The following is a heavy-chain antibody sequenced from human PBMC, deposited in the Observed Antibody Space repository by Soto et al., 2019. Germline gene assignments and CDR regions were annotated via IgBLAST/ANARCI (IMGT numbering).Heavy chain of an antibody. Sequence: PGGSLRLSFAASGFTFSSYAMGWVRQAPGKGLEWVSAISGSGGSTYYADSVKGRFTISRDNSKNTLYLQMNSLRAEDTAVYYCAKEEDDFWSAHYGGYFDYWGQGTLVTVSS. CDR1: GFTFSSYA. D-gene: IGHD3-3*01. CDR3: AKEEDDFWSAHYGGYFDY. CDR2: ISGSGGST. J-gene: IGHJ4*02. V-gene: IGHV3-23*01.